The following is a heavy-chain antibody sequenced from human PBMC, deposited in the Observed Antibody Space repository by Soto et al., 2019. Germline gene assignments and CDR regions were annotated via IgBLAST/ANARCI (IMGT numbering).Heavy chain of an antibody. J-gene: IGHJ6*02. D-gene: IGHD2-2*01. CDR1: GFTFSSYG. CDR3: AKEHLDIVVVPSASLGGMDV. CDR2: ISYDGSNK. Sequence: QVQLVESGGGVVQPGRSLRLSCAASGFTFSSYGMHWVRQAPGKGLEWVAVISYDGSNKYSADSVKGRFTISRDNSKNTLYLQMNSLRAEDTAVYYCAKEHLDIVVVPSASLGGMDVWGQGTTVTVSS. V-gene: IGHV3-30*18.